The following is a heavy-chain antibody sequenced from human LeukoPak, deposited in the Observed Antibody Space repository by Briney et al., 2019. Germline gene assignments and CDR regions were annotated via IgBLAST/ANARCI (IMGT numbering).Heavy chain of an antibody. V-gene: IGHV1-2*02. CDR2: INPNSGGT. CDR1: GYTFTGYY. CDR3: AVNYDFWSGSKANFDY. J-gene: IGHJ4*02. D-gene: IGHD3-3*01. Sequence: ASVKVSCKASGYTFTGYYMHWVRQAPGQGLEWMGWINPNSGGTNCAQKFQGRVTMTRDTSISTAYMELSRLRSDDTAVYYCAVNYDFWSGSKANFDYWGQGTLVTVSS.